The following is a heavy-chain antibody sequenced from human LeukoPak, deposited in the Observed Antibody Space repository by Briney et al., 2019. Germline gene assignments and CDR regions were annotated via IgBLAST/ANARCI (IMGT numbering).Heavy chain of an antibody. J-gene: IGHJ5*02. Sequence: PSQTLSLTCSVSGGAISNGTYYWSWIRQPAGKGLEWIGRIATSGSTDYNPSLKSRVTISVDTSKNQFSLKLISVTAADTAMYYCAVARGVRGAGNWSDPGGQGTLVTVSS. CDR1: GGAISNGTYY. V-gene: IGHV4-61*02. CDR3: AVARGVRGAGNWSDP. CDR2: IATSGST. D-gene: IGHD3-10*01.